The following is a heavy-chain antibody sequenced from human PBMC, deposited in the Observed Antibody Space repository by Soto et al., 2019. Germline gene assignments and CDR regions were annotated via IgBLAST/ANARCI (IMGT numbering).Heavy chain of an antibody. J-gene: IGHJ4*02. CDR1: GGTFSSYA. V-gene: IGHV1-69*01. D-gene: IGHD6-13*01. CDR3: ARGGPGGIAAAGSFDY. Sequence: QVQLVQSGAEVKKPGSSVKVSCKASGGTFSSYAISWVRQAPGQGLEWMGGIIPIFGTANYAQKFQGRVTITADESXSTAYMELSSLRSEDTAVYYCARGGPGGIAAAGSFDYWGQGTLVTVSS. CDR2: IIPIFGTA.